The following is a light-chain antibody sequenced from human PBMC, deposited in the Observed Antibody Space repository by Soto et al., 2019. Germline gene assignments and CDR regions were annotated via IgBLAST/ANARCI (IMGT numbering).Light chain of an antibody. CDR2: AAS. J-gene: IGKJ4*01. V-gene: IGKV1-9*01. Sequence: DIQWTQPPSFRSASVGARVTITCRAGQGISSYLAWYQQKPGKAPKLLIYAASTLQSGVPSRFSGSRSGTEFTLTISSLQPEDFATYSCQQHNSYPLTFGGGTKVEIK. CDR3: QQHNSYPLT. CDR1: QGISSY.